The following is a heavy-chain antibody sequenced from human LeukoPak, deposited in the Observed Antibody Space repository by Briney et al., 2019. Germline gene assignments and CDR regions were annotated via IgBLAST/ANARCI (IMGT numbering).Heavy chain of an antibody. CDR3: ASGRFLEWFDAFDI. Sequence: PSETLSLTRTVSGGSISSSSYYWGWIRQPPGKGLEWIGSIYYSGSTYYNPSLKSRVTISVDTSKNQFSLKLSSVTAADTAVYYCASGRFLEWFDAFDIWGQGTMVTVSS. J-gene: IGHJ3*02. V-gene: IGHV4-39*01. D-gene: IGHD3-3*01. CDR1: GGSISSSSYY. CDR2: IYYSGST.